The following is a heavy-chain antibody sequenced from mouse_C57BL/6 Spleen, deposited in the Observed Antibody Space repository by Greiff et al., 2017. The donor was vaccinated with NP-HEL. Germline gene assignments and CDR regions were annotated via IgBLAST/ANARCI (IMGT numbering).Heavy chain of an antibody. D-gene: IGHD1-1*01. V-gene: IGHV1-9*01. CDR1: GYTFTSYW. CDR2: ILPGSGST. Sequence: QVQLQQSGAELLKPGASVKLSCKAPGYTFTSYWIEWVKQRPGHGLEWIGEILPGSGSTNYNEKFKGKATFTADTSSNTAYMQLSSLTTEDSAIYYCARRRLYYGSSSFDYWGQGTTLTVSS. J-gene: IGHJ2*01. CDR3: ARRRLYYGSSSFDY.